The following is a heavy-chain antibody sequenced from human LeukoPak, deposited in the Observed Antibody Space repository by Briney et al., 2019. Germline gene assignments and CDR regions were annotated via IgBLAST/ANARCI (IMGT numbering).Heavy chain of an antibody. J-gene: IGHJ4*02. CDR2: IYYRGST. D-gene: IGHD4-17*01. Sequence: LPETLSLTCTVSGGSISSYYWSWIRQPPGKGLEWIGYIYYRGSTNYNPSLKSRVTFSVDTSKNQFSLKLNSVTAADTAVYYCARGGDYGDLRYFDYWGQGTLVTVSS. CDR1: GGSISSYY. V-gene: IGHV4-59*01. CDR3: ARGGDYGDLRYFDY.